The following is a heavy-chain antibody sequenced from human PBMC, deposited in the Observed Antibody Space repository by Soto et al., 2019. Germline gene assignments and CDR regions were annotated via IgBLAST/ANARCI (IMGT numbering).Heavy chain of an antibody. Sequence: GGSLRLFCAASGFTFSSYGMHWVRQAPGKGLEWVAVISYDGSNKYYADSVKGRFTISRDNSKNTLYLQMNSLRAEDTAVYYCAKDSGYSSSWYVDFWGQGTRVTVPS. J-gene: IGHJ4*02. V-gene: IGHV3-30*18. D-gene: IGHD6-13*01. CDR2: ISYDGSNK. CDR3: AKDSGYSSSWYVDF. CDR1: GFTFSSYG.